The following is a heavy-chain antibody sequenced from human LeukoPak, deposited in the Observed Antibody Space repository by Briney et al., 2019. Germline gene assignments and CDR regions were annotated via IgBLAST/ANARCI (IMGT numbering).Heavy chain of an antibody. CDR3: ARGYWGYYFDH. CDR1: GFTFSNYE. Sequence: GGSLRLSCAGSGFTFSNYEMNWVRQAPGKGLEWVSFIDGSGGTIYYADSVKGRFTISRDNAKNSLYLQMNSLRAEDTAVYYCARGYWGYYFDHSGQGTLVSVSS. D-gene: IGHD2-8*02. V-gene: IGHV3-48*03. CDR2: IDGSGGTI. J-gene: IGHJ4*02.